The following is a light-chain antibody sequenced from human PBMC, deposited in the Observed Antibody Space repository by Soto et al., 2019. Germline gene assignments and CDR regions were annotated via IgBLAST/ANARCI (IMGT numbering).Light chain of an antibody. CDR1: SSDVGGYNY. CDR3: SSYTSGTTFV. J-gene: IGLJ1*01. CDR2: DVS. V-gene: IGLV2-14*01. Sequence: QSALTQPASVSGSPGQSITISCTGTSSDVGGYNYVSWYQQEPGKAPKLMIYDVSNRPSGVSNRFSGSKSGNTASLTISGLQAEDEADYYCSSYTSGTTFVLGTGTKLTVL.